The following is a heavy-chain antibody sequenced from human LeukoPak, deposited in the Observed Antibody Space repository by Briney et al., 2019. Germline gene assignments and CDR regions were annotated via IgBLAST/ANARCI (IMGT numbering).Heavy chain of an antibody. J-gene: IGHJ4*02. CDR3: ARDFFHSDISRPFDY. CDR1: GFIFSRYT. Sequence: GGSLRLSCAASGFIFSRYTINWVRQAPGKGLEWVSSIWSDSAEIHYADSVKGRFTISRDNAKDSLYLQMNSLRAEDSAVYYCARDFFHSDISRPFDYWGQGTLVTVSS. CDR2: IWSDSAEI. V-gene: IGHV3-21*01. D-gene: IGHD3-3*02.